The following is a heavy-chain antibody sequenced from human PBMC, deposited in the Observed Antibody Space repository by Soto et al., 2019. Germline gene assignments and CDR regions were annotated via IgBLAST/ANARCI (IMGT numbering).Heavy chain of an antibody. CDR3: ARLGYCSGGSCSYRVFGFNGDY. Sequence: SETLSLTCAVYGVSFSGYYWSWIRQPPGKGLEWIGEINHSGSTNYNPSLKSRVTISVDTSKNQFSLKLSSVTAADTAVYYCARLGYCSGGSCSYRVFGFNGDYWGQGTLVTVSS. CDR2: INHSGST. J-gene: IGHJ4*02. V-gene: IGHV4-34*01. D-gene: IGHD2-15*01. CDR1: GVSFSGYY.